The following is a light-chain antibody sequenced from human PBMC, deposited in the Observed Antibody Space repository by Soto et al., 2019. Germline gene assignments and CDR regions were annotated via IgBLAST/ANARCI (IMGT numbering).Light chain of an antibody. J-gene: IGKJ4*01. CDR1: QGISSY. Sequence: SXXXASLGEXVTITCRASQGISSYLAWYQQKPGKAPKLLIYAASTLQSGVPSRFSGSGSGTDFTLTISSLQPEDFATYYCQQLNSYPLTFGGGTKVDIK. V-gene: IGKV1-9*01. CDR2: AAS. CDR3: QQLNSYPLT.